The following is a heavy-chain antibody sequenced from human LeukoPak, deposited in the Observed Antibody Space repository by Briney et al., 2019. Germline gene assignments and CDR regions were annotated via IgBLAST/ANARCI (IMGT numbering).Heavy chain of an antibody. CDR1: GFTFSSYS. D-gene: IGHD4-17*01. J-gene: IGHJ4*02. CDR3: ARDSYGDYSFDY. Sequence: GGSLRLSCAASGFTFSSYSLNWVRQAPGKGLEWVSSISGSSYIYYEDSVKGRFTISRDNAKNSLYLQVNSLRAEDTAVYYCARDSYGDYSFDYWGQGTLVTLSS. V-gene: IGHV3-21*01. CDR2: ISGSSYI.